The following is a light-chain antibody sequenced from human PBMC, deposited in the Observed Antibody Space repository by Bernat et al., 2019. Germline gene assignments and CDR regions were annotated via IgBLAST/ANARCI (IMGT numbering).Light chain of an antibody. CDR2: KAS. CDR1: QSISNW. Sequence: DIQMTQSRSTLSASVGDRVTITCRASQSISNWLAWYQQKPGKAPKLLINKASSLESGVPSRFSGSGSGTEFTLTISSLQPDDFATYYCQQYNSYPWTFGQGTKVEIK. CDR3: QQYNSYPWT. J-gene: IGKJ1*01. V-gene: IGKV1-5*03.